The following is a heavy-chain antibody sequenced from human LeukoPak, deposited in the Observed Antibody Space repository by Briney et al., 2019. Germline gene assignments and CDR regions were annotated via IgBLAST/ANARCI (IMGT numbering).Heavy chain of an antibody. J-gene: IGHJ4*02. D-gene: IGHD3-3*01. CDR3: ARDWSGSYWDY. Sequence: PGGSLRLSCAGSGFTFSSYAMSWVRQAPGKGLEWVSAISHSSSGTYYVDSVKGRFTISRDNAKNTLYLQMNSLRAEDTAVYYCARDWSGSYWDYWGQGNLVTVSS. CDR1: GFTFSSYA. CDR2: ISHSSSGT. V-gene: IGHV3-23*01.